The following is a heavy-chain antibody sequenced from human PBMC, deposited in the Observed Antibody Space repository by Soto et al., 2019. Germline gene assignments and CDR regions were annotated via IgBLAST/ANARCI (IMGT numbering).Heavy chain of an antibody. CDR1: GGSISSGGYY. Sequence: GTPSETLSLTCTVSGGSISSGGYYWSWIRQHPGKGLEWIGYIYYSGSTYYNPSLKSRVTISVDTSKNQFSLKLSSVTAADTAVYYCARARRAVAGTGYWFDPWGQGTLVTVSS. CDR2: IYYSGST. CDR3: ARARRAVAGTGYWFDP. J-gene: IGHJ5*02. D-gene: IGHD6-19*01. V-gene: IGHV4-31*03.